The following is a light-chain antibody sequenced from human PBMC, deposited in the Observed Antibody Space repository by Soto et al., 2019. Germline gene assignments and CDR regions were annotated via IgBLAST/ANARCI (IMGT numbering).Light chain of an antibody. CDR2: GAS. Sequence: EIVMTQSPATLSVSPGERATLSCRASQSVSSNLAWYQEKPGQPPRLLIYGASTRAAGIPARFSGSGSGTEFTLTISSLQSEDFAVYYCQQYNNWPLTLGGGTKVDIK. CDR1: QSVSSN. CDR3: QQYNNWPLT. J-gene: IGKJ4*01. V-gene: IGKV3-15*01.